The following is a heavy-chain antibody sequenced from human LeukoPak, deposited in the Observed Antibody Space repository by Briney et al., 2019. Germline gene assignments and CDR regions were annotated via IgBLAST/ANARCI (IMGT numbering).Heavy chain of an antibody. CDR2: INPSGGST. CDR3: ARGDSSGYYLPDFDY. J-gene: IGHJ4*02. D-gene: IGHD3-22*01. Sequence: ASVKVSCKASGYTFTSYYMHWVRQAPGQGLEWMGIINPSGGSTSYAQKFQGRVTMTRDMSTSTVYMELSSLRSEDTAVYYCARGDSSGYYLPDFDYWGQGTLVIVSS. CDR1: GYTFTSYY. V-gene: IGHV1-46*01.